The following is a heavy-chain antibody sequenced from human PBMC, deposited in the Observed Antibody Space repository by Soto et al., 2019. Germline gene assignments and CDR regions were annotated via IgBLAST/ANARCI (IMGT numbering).Heavy chain of an antibody. CDR3: ARDLGYCTDGRCQRKGFDV. V-gene: IGHV3-64*07. J-gene: IGHJ3*01. D-gene: IGHD2-15*01. CDR2: ISSDGGTT. CDR1: GFTFNTHA. Sequence: EVQLVESGGGLVQPGGSLRLSCAASGFTFNTHAMHWVRQAPGKGLEYISTISSDGGTTYYADSMKGRFTTSRDNSKNPLFLQMGSRRAEDTAVYYCARDLGYCTDGRCQRKGFDVSGQGTMVTVSS.